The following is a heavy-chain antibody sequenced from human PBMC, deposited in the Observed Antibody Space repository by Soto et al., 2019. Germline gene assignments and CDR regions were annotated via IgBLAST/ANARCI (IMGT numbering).Heavy chain of an antibody. CDR2: LSGSGGTT. CDR1: VFTFNTFA. Sequence: EVQLFDSGEGLVHPGGSLRLSCAASVFTFNTFAMNWVRQAPGTGLEWVASLSGSGGTTYYADSVKGRFTIYRDTSKNNLYMKMNSLSAENPAVYYCAKDFIVVGTALRPDDNFGVWGQGTMVTVSS. V-gene: IGHV3-23*01. CDR3: AKDFIVVGTALRPDDNFGV. D-gene: IGHD2-21*02. J-gene: IGHJ3*01.